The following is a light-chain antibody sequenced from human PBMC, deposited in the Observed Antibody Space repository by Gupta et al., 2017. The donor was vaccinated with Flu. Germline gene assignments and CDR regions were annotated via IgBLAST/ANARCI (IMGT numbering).Light chain of an antibody. CDR3: QQYYNSLYT. V-gene: IGKV4-1*01. Sequence: DIVMTQSPDSLAVSLGGRATINCKSSQSVLYSSNNKNYLAWYQQKPGQPPKLLIYWASTRESGVPDRFSGSGSGTDFTLTISSLQAEDVAVYYCQQYYNSLYTFGQGTKLEIK. CDR2: WAS. J-gene: IGKJ2*01. CDR1: QSVLYSSNNKNY.